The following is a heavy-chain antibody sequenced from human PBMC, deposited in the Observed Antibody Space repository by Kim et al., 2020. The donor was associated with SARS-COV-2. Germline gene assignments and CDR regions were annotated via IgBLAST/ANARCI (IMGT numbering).Heavy chain of an antibody. V-gene: IGHV1-46*01. CDR2: T. Sequence: TTYAQQVQGRVTMTRDTSTSTVYMELSSLTSEDPAVYYCARAPSENYGMDVWGQGTTVTVSS. J-gene: IGHJ6*02. CDR3: ARAPSENYGMDV.